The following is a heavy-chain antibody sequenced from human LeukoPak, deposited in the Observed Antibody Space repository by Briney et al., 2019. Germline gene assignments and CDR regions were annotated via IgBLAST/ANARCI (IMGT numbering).Heavy chain of an antibody. V-gene: IGHV4-4*07. CDR1: GGSISNYY. J-gene: IGHJ3*02. Sequence: SETLSLTCTVSGGSISNYYWSWIRQPAGKGLEWIGRIYTSGSTNYNPSLKSRVTISVDTSKNQFSLKLSSVTAADTAVYYCARDQTSKGDAFDIWGQGTMVTVSS. CDR2: IYTSGST. CDR3: ARDQTSKGDAFDI.